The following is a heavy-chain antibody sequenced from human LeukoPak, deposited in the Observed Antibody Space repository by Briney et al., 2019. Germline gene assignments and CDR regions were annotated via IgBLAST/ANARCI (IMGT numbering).Heavy chain of an antibody. CDR1: GYTFTSYD. Sequence: ASVKVSCKASGYTFTSYDINWVRQATGQGLEWMGWMNPNSGNTGYAQKFQGRVTMTRNTSISTAYMELSSLRSDDTAVYYCARDRLGSGRGNVDYWGQGTLVTVSS. J-gene: IGHJ4*02. D-gene: IGHD3-10*01. V-gene: IGHV1-8*01. CDR3: ARDRLGSGRGNVDY. CDR2: MNPNSGNT.